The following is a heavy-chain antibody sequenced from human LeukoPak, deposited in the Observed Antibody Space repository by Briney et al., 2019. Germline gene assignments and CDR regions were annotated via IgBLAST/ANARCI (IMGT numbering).Heavy chain of an antibody. CDR3: ARAGGRYCSSTSCYFDY. CDR1: GFTFSSYS. V-gene: IGHV3-21*01. Sequence: PGGSLRLSCAASGFTFSSYSMNWVRQAPGKGLEWVSSISSSSSYIYYADSVKGRFTISRDNAKNSLYLQMNSLRAEDTAVYYRARAGGRYCSSTSCYFDYWGQGTLVTVSS. CDR2: ISSSSSYI. D-gene: IGHD2-2*01. J-gene: IGHJ4*02.